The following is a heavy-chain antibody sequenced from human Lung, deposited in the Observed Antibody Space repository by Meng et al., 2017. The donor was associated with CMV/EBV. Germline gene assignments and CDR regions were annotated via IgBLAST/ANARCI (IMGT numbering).Heavy chain of an antibody. CDR3: ATETFHDFGSGYVPFDY. V-gene: IGHV3-74*01. Sequence: LKISCTTSGFTFRDYSLGWVRQAPGKGLVWVSRINDDGSSTTYADSVKGRFTVSRDNAKDTLYLQMSSLRAEDTAVYYCATETFHDFGSGYVPFDYWGQGTLVTVSS. CDR1: GFTFRDYS. J-gene: IGHJ4*02. D-gene: IGHD3-3*01. CDR2: INDDGSST.